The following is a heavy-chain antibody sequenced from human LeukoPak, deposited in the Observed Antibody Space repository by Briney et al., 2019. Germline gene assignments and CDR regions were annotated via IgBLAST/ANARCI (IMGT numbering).Heavy chain of an antibody. V-gene: IGHV3-23*01. CDR3: ATGGWAAYFDH. D-gene: IGHD1-26*01. CDR2: ISLSGNST. CDR1: GFTFSSYA. Sequence: PGGSLRLSCAASGFTFSSYAMNWVRQAPGKGLEWVSGISLSGNSTYYPDSVKGRFTISRDNSKNKLYLQINNLRAEDTATYYCATGGWAAYFDHWGQGILVSVSS. J-gene: IGHJ4*02.